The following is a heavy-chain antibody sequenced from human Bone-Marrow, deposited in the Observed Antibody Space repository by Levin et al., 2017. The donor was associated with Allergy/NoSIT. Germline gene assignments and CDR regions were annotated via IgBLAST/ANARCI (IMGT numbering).Heavy chain of an antibody. J-gene: IGHJ4*02. CDR2: IYSVGTT. CDR1: GFTVSNNY. D-gene: IGHD6-13*01. V-gene: IGHV3-53*01. CDR3: ARNPGSTNWS. Sequence: GGSLRPSCAASGFTVSNNYMSWVRQPPGKGLEWVSLIYSVGTTHYADSVRGRFTISRDHSENTLYLQMNNLRAEDTAVYYCARNPGSTNWSWGQGTLVTVSS.